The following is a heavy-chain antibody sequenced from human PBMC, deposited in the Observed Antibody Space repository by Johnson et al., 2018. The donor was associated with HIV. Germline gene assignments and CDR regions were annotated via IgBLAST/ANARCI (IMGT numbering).Heavy chain of an antibody. V-gene: IGHV3-30*01. Sequence: QVQLVESGGGVVQPGRSLRLSCAASGFSFSDFSMHWVRQAPGKGLEWVTVISNDGSNKLYADSVQGRFPISRDIFNNTLYLQMNRLRVDDAAIYYCARGYNWNDFSIWGQGTVVTVS. CDR1: GFSFSDFS. CDR3: ARGYNWNDFSI. J-gene: IGHJ3*02. D-gene: IGHD1-1*01. CDR2: ISNDGSNK.